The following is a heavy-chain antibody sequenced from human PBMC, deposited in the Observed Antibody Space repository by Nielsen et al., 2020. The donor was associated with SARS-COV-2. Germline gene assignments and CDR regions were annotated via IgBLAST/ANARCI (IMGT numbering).Heavy chain of an antibody. CDR1: GYSFTSYW. CDR2: IYPGDSDT. CDR3: ARPRIQNWHFDL. Sequence: GGSLRLSCKGSGYSFTSYWIGWVRQMPGKGLEWMGIIYPGDSDTRNSPSFQGQVTISADKSISTAYLQWSSLKASDTAMYYCARPRIQNWHFDLWGRGTLVTVSS. V-gene: IGHV5-51*01. D-gene: IGHD5-18*01. J-gene: IGHJ2*01.